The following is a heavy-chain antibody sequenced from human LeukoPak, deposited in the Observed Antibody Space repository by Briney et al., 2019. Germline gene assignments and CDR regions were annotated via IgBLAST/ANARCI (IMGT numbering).Heavy chain of an antibody. V-gene: IGHV3-23*01. CDR2: ISGSGGST. Sequence: GGSLRLSCAASGFTFSSYAMSWVRQAPGKGLEWVSTISGSGGSTYYVDSVKGRFTISRDNSYNTVSLQMNSLRDEDTGVYYCAKEGLLDAFDIWGQGTMVTVSS. D-gene: IGHD1-26*01. CDR3: AKEGLLDAFDI. CDR1: GFTFSSYA. J-gene: IGHJ3*02.